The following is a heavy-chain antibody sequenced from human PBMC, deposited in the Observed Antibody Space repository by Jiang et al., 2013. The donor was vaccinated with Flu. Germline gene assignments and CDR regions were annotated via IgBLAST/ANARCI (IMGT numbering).Heavy chain of an antibody. Sequence: LLKPSETLSLTCTVSGGSISSYYWSWIRQPAGKGLEWIGRIYTSGSTNYNPSLKSRVTMSVDTSKNQFSLKLSSVTAADTAVYYCASSSRYSGSYFFDYWGQGTLVTVSS. J-gene: IGHJ4*02. CDR1: GGSISSYY. CDR2: IYTSGST. D-gene: IGHD1-26*01. CDR3: ASSSRYSGSYFFDY. V-gene: IGHV4-4*07.